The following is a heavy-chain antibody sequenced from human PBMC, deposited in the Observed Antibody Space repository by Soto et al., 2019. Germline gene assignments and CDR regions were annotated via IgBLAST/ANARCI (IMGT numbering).Heavy chain of an antibody. CDR3: AKLPYYYDSSGYRPFDY. V-gene: IGHV3-30*18. D-gene: IGHD3-22*01. CDR1: GFTFSSYG. CDR2: ISYDGSNK. Sequence: GGSLRLSCAASGFTFSSYGMHWARQAPGKGLEWVAVISYDGSNKYYADSVKGRFSISRDTSSDTLYLQMNSLRAEDTALHYCAKLPYYYDSSGYRPFDYWGRGTLVTVSS. J-gene: IGHJ4*02.